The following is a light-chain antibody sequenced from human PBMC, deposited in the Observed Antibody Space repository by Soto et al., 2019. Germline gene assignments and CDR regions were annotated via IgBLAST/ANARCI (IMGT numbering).Light chain of an antibody. J-gene: IGLJ2*01. Sequence: QSVLTQPRSVSGSPGQSVTISCTGTSSDVGDYNYVSWYQQHPGKAPKLMIYDVSKRPSGVPDRFSGPKSGNTASLTISGLQAEDEADYYCCSYAGSYTLVVFGGGTKLTVL. CDR1: SSDVGDYNY. V-gene: IGLV2-11*01. CDR3: CSYAGSYTLVV. CDR2: DVS.